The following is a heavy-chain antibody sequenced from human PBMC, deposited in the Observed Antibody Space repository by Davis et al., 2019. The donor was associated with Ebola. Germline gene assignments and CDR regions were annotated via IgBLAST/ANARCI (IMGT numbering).Heavy chain of an antibody. CDR1: GFTFDDYA. D-gene: IGHD6-19*01. CDR2: ISWNSGSI. J-gene: IGHJ4*02. CDR3: AKGQAGIAVAGGDY. Sequence: SLKISCAASGFTFDDYAMHWVRQAPGKGLEWVSGISWNSGSIGYADSVKGRFTISRDNAKNSLYLQMNSLRAEDTALYYCAKGQAGIAVAGGDYWGQGTLVTVSS. V-gene: IGHV3-9*01.